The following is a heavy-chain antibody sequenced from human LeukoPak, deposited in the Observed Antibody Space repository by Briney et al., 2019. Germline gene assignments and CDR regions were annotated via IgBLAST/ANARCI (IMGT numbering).Heavy chain of an antibody. CDR3: ARVHCSGGSCYPPYYYGMDV. CDR1: GYTFTGYY. D-gene: IGHD2-15*01. V-gene: IGHV1-2*02. Sequence: GASVKLSCKAAGYTFTGYYMHWVRQAPGQGLEWMGWINPNSGGTNYAQKSQGRVTMTRDTSISTAYMELSRVRSDDTAVYYCARVHCSGGSCYPPYYYGMDVWGQGTTVTVSS. J-gene: IGHJ6*02. CDR2: INPNSGGT.